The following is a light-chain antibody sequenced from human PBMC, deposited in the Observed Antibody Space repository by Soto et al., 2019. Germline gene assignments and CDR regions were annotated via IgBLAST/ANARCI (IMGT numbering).Light chain of an antibody. CDR3: QQYGSSPLLT. J-gene: IGKJ4*01. CDR1: RSVSSSN. CDR2: GAS. V-gene: IGKV3-20*01. Sequence: EIVLTQSPGTLSLSPGERATLSCRASRSVSSSNLPWYQQKPGQAPRLLIYGASSRATGIPDRFSGSGSGTDFTLTISRLEPEDFAVYYCQQYGSSPLLTFGGGTKVEIK.